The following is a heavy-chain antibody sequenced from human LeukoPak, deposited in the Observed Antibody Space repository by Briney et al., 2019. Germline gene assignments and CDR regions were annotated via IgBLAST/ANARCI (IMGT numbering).Heavy chain of an antibody. D-gene: IGHD3-9*01. CDR2: ISSSSTYI. V-gene: IGHV3-21*01. CDR3: ARDRYYDILTGVDAFDI. CDR1: GFTFSSYR. J-gene: IGHJ3*02. Sequence: GGSLRLSCVASGFTFSSYRMNWVRQAPGKGLEWVSSISSSSTYIYYADSVKGRFTISRDNAKKSLYQQMNSLRAEDTAVYYCARDRYYDILTGVDAFDIWGQGTMVTVSS.